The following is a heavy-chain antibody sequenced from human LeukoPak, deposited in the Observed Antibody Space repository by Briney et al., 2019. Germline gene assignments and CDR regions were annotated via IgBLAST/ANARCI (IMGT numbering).Heavy chain of an antibody. CDR1: GYSFTSYW. Sequence: GESLKISCKGSGYSFTSYWISWVRQMPGKGLEWMGRIDPSDSYTNYSPSFQGHVTISADKSISTACLQWSSLKASDTAMYYCARHAFGEPNQLDYWGQGTLVTVSS. V-gene: IGHV5-10-1*01. J-gene: IGHJ4*02. CDR3: ARHAFGEPNQLDY. D-gene: IGHD3-10*01. CDR2: IDPSDSYT.